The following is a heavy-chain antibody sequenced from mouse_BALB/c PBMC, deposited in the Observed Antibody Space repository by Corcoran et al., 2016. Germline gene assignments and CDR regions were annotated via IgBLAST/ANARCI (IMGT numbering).Heavy chain of an antibody. D-gene: IGHD1-1*01. V-gene: IGHV8-12*01. Sequence: QVTLKESGPGILRPSQTLSMTCSFSGFSLSTAGMGVSWIRQPSGKGLEWLAHIYWDDDKRYNPSLKSRLTISKDTSSNQVFLKITSVDTADTATYYCARNYGSSFDYWGQGTTLTVSS. CDR2: IYWDDDK. CDR3: ARNYGSSFDY. J-gene: IGHJ2*01. CDR1: GFSLSTAGMG.